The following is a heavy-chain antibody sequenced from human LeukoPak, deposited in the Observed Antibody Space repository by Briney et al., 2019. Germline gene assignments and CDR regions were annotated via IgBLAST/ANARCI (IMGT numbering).Heavy chain of an antibody. V-gene: IGHV4-39*01. D-gene: IGHD6-13*01. Sequence: KPSETLSLTCTVSGGSISSSSYYWGWIRQPPGKGLEWIGSIYYSGSTYYNPSLKSRATISVDTSKNQFSLKLSSVTAADTAVYYCARHSSSWYGTHFDYWGQGTLVTVSS. J-gene: IGHJ4*02. CDR2: IYYSGST. CDR3: ARHSSSWYGTHFDY. CDR1: GGSISSSSYY.